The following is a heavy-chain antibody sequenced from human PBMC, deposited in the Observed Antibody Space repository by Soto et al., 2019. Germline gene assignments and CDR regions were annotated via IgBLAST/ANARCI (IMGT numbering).Heavy chain of an antibody. D-gene: IGHD1-26*01. CDR3: AKDCDSGSYYYIDY. CDR1: GFTFSSYA. J-gene: IGHJ4*02. Sequence: GGSLRLSCAASGFTFSSYAMSWVRQAPGKGLEWVSAISGSGGSTYYADSVKGRFTISRDNSKNTLYLQMNSLRAEDTAVYYCAKDCDSGSYYYIDYWGQGTLVTVSS. V-gene: IGHV3-23*01. CDR2: ISGSGGST.